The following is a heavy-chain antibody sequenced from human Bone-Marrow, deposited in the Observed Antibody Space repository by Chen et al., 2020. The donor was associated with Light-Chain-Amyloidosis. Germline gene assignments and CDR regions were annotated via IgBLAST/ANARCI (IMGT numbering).Heavy chain of an antibody. Sequence: QVQLQQWGAGLLKPSETLSLTCAVHGGSISGYYWNWLRQSPGKGLEWIGEINRSGSTNYNPSLKSRVTMSVDTSKNQFSLKVNSVTAADTAVYYCARGGLDHLGQGTLVTVSS. V-gene: IGHV4-34*01. CDR3: ARGGLDH. J-gene: IGHJ4*02. CDR2: INRSGST. CDR1: GGSISGYY.